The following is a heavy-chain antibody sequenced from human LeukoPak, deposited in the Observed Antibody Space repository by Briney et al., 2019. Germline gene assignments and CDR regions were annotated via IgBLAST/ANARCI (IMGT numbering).Heavy chain of an antibody. CDR3: ASPKDYYSSSWYGYYYYGMDV. CDR2: IIPILGIA. D-gene: IGHD6-13*01. J-gene: IGHJ6*02. Sequence: GASVKVSCKVSGGTFSSYAISWVRQAPGQGLEWMGRIIPILGIANYAQKFQGRVTITADKSTSTAYMELSSLRSEDTAVYYCASPKDYYSSSWYGYYYYGMDVWGQGTTVTVSS. CDR1: GGTFSSYA. V-gene: IGHV1-69*04.